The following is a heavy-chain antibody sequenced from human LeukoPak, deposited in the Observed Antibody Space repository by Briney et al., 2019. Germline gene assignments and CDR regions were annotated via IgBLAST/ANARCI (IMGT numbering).Heavy chain of an antibody. V-gene: IGHV1-2*02. CDR3: ARLGASLGYCSGSSCYDDY. CDR1: GYTFTGYY. Sequence: ASVKVSCKASGYTFTGYYMHWVRQAPGQGLEWMGWINPNSGGTNYAQKFQGRVTMTRDTSISTAYMELRSLRSDDTAVYYCARLGASLGYCSGSSCYDDYWGQGTLVTVSS. J-gene: IGHJ4*02. D-gene: IGHD2-15*01. CDR2: INPNSGGT.